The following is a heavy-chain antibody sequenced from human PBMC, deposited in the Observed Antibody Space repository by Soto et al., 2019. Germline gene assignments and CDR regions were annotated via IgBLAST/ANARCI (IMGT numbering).Heavy chain of an antibody. CDR2: IYYSGST. CDR1: GGSISSYY. Sequence: SETLSLTCTVSGGSISSYYWSWIRQPPGKGLEWIGYIYYSGSTNYNPSLKSRVTISVDTSKNQFSLKLSSVTAADTAVYYCARTLVYWYFDLWGRGTLVTVSS. V-gene: IGHV4-59*01. J-gene: IGHJ2*01. CDR3: ARTLVYWYFDL.